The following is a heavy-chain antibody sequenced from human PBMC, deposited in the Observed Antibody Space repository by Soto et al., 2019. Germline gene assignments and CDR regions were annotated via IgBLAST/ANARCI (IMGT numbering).Heavy chain of an antibody. J-gene: IGHJ4*02. CDR2: ISSSSSTI. CDR3: ARGNDY. Sequence: XXSLRLSSAASGFTFSSYSVNWVRQAPGKGLEWVSYISSSSSTIYYADSVKGRFTISRDNAKNSLYLQMNSLRDEDTAVYYCARGNDYWGQGTLVTVSS. V-gene: IGHV3-48*02. CDR1: GFTFSSYS.